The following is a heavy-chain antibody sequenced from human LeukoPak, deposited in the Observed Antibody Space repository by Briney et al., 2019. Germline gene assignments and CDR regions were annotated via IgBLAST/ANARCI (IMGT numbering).Heavy chain of an antibody. Sequence: GGSLRLSCSASGVTFISYAMHWGRQAPGKGLEWVAAISYDGSNTYYADSVKGRFTISRDNFKSTLYLQMNSLGPEDTDVYYCERGGSHAYYLDYWGQGSLVTVSS. CDR3: ERGGSHAYYLDY. D-gene: IGHD3-10*01. CDR1: GVTFISYA. CDR2: ISYDGSNT. V-gene: IGHV3-30-3*01. J-gene: IGHJ4*02.